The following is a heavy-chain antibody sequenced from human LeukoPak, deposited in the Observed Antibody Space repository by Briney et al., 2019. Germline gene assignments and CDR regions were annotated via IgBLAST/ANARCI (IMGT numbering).Heavy chain of an antibody. CDR2: IYYSGST. Sequence: SSETLSLTCTVSGGSISSSSYYWGWIRQPPGKGLEWIGSIYYSGSTYYNPSLKSRVPISVDTSKNQFSLKLSSVTAADTAVYYCARSYYYDSSGYYEFDPWGQGTLVTVSS. CDR3: ARSYYYDSSGYYEFDP. D-gene: IGHD3-22*01. V-gene: IGHV4-39*01. CDR1: GGSISSSSYY. J-gene: IGHJ5*02.